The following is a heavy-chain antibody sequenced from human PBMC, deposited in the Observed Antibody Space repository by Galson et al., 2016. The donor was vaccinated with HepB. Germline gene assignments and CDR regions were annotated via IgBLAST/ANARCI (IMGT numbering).Heavy chain of an antibody. J-gene: IGHJ3*01. CDR2: IQNNGGDA. V-gene: IGHV3-74*01. CDR1: GFTFRSYW. Sequence: SLRLSCAASGFTFRSYWMHWVRQAPGKGPVWVSRIQNNGGDASYADSVKGRFTSSRDDAKSTLYLQMNSLSAEDTAVYYCARDGGDGELGAFDVWGRGTTVTVSS. D-gene: IGHD3-16*01. CDR3: ARDGGDGELGAFDV.